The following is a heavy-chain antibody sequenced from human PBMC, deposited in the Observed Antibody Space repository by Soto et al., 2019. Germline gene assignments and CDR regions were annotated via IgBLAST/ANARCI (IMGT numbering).Heavy chain of an antibody. D-gene: IGHD6-13*01. CDR1: GFTFSSYA. CDR2: ISGSGSST. V-gene: IGHV3-23*01. CDR3: ARGGVAAAGNNGHY. J-gene: IGHJ4*02. Sequence: GGSLRLSCAASGFTFSSYAMTWVRQAPGKGLDWVSAISGSGSSTFYADSVKGRFTISRDNSKNTVYLQMNSLRAEDTAVYYCARGGVAAAGNNGHYWGQGTLVTVSS.